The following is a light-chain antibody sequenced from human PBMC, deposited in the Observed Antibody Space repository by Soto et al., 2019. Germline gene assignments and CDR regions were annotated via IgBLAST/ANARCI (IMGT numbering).Light chain of an antibody. V-gene: IGKV3-11*01. Sequence: EIVLTQSPVTLSFSPGERATLSCRASQSVSSYLAWYQQKPGQAPRLLIYAASNRATGIPARFSGSGSGTDFTLTISSLEPEDFAIYYCQQRKNWQVTFGQGTRLEIK. CDR2: AAS. J-gene: IGKJ5*01. CDR3: QQRKNWQVT. CDR1: QSVSSY.